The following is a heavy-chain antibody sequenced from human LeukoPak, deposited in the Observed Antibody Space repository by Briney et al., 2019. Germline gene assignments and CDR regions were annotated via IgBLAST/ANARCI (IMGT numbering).Heavy chain of an antibody. CDR2: INHSGST. J-gene: IGHJ4*02. CDR3: ASPYFSYGGNLVY. D-gene: IGHD4-23*01. Sequence: SETLSLTCAVYGGSFSGYYWSWIRQPPGKGLEWIGEINHSGSTNYNPSLKSRVTISVDTSKNQFSLKLSSVTAADTAVYYCASPYFSYGGNLVYWGQGTLVTVSS. V-gene: IGHV4-34*01. CDR1: GGSFSGYY.